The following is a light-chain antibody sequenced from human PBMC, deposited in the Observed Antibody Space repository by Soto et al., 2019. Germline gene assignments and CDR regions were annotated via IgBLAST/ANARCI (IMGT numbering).Light chain of an antibody. CDR1: QSISTW. CDR2: RAS. J-gene: IGKJ1*01. V-gene: IGKV1-5*03. Sequence: DIQMTQSPSSLSASVGDRVTITCRASQSISTWLAWFQQKPGKAPKLLIYRASSLESGAPSRFSSTGSGTEFTLTISSLQPDDFATYYCQQYDDYPWTFGQGTKV. CDR3: QQYDDYPWT.